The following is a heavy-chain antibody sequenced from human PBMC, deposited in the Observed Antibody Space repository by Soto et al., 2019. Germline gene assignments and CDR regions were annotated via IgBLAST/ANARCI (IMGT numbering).Heavy chain of an antibody. CDR1: GFTFDDYT. Sequence: GGSLRLSCAASGFTFDDYTMHWVRQAPGKGLEWVSLISWDGGSTYYADSVKGRFAISRDNSKNSLYLQMNSLRTEDTALYYFAKDQRRDAWGIAAAVPSNGFDPWGQGTLVTVSS. CDR3: AKDQRRDAWGIAAAVPSNGFDP. J-gene: IGHJ5*02. CDR2: ISWDGGST. V-gene: IGHV3-43*01. D-gene: IGHD6-13*01.